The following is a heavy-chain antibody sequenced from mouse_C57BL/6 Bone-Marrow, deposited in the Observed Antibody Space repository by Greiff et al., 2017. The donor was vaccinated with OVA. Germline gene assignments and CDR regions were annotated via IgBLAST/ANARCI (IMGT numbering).Heavy chain of an antibody. J-gene: IGHJ4*01. Sequence: QVQLQQSGAELVRPGTSVKVSCKASGYAFTNYLIEWVKQRPGQGLEWIGVINPGRGGTNYNEKFKGKATLTADKSSSTAYMQLSSLTSEDSAVYFGARWGAVVASYYAMDYWGQGTSVTVSS. CDR3: ARWGAVVASYYAMDY. D-gene: IGHD1-1*01. V-gene: IGHV1-54*01. CDR2: INPGRGGT. CDR1: GYAFTNYL.